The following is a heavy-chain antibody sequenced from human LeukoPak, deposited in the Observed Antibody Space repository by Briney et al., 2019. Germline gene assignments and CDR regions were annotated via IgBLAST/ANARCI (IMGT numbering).Heavy chain of an antibody. CDR3: ARELTMVRGATMRGIGY. D-gene: IGHD3-10*01. V-gene: IGHV1-2*02. CDR1: GYTFTGYY. CDR2: INPNSGGT. Sequence: GASVKVSCKASGYTFTGYYMHWVRQAPGQGLEWMGWINPNSGGTNYAQKFQGRVTMTRDTSISTAYMELSRLRSDDTAVYYCARELTMVRGATMRGIGYWGQGTLVTVSS. J-gene: IGHJ4*02.